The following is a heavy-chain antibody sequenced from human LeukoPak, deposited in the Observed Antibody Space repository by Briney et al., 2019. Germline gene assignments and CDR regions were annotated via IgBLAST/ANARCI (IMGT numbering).Heavy chain of an antibody. J-gene: IGHJ6*03. Sequence: SETLSLTCTVSGGSISSYYWSWIRQPAGKGLEWIGRIYTSGSTNYNPSLKSRVTMSVDTSKNQFSLKLSSVTAADTAVYYCARGGDIVVVPAAINMDVWGKGTTVTVSS. CDR2: IYTSGST. CDR3: ARGGDIVVVPAAINMDV. CDR1: GGSISSYY. V-gene: IGHV4-4*07. D-gene: IGHD2-2*01.